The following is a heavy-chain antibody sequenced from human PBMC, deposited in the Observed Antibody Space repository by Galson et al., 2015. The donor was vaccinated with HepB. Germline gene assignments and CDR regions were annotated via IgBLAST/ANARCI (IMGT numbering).Heavy chain of an antibody. J-gene: IGHJ4*02. Sequence: SLRLSCAASGFTFGDYAMSWFRQAPGRGLEWVGFIRSKAYGGTTEYAASVKGRFTISRDDSKSIAYLQMNSLKTEDTAVYYCTRVGGWFGELPVDYWGQGTLVTVSS. CDR3: TRVGGWFGELPVDY. D-gene: IGHD3-10*01. CDR1: GFTFGDYA. V-gene: IGHV3-49*03. CDR2: IRSKAYGGTT.